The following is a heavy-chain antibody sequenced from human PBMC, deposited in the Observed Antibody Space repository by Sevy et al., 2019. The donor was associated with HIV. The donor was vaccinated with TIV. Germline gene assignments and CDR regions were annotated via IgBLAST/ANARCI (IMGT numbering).Heavy chain of an antibody. CDR1: GFIFSDYY. J-gene: IGHJ4*02. D-gene: IGHD3-22*01. CDR3: AREHWYYDSSGYAGLDY. Sequence: GGSLRLSCAASGFIFSDYYMSWIRQAPGKGLEWVSSISSISGSTIDYAESVKGRFTISRDNTKNSLSLQMNSLRVEDTAMYYCAREHWYYDSSGYAGLDYWGQGTLVTVSS. CDR2: ISSISGSTI. V-gene: IGHV3-11*01.